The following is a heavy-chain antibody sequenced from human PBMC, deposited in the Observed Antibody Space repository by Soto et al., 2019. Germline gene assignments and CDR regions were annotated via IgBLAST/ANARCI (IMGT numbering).Heavy chain of an antibody. CDR1: GLSFSSFA. V-gene: IGHV3-23*01. Sequence: EVQLLESGGGFIHPGGSLRLSCAASGLSFSSFAMNWVRQAPGKGLEWVSIISGSADSTFYADSVKGRFTISRDNSKSTLYLQINSLRAEVTAVYYCAKTRGAMIYAISVYGMDVWGQGTTGTVST. D-gene: IGHD2-8*01. CDR3: AKTRGAMIYAISVYGMDV. J-gene: IGHJ6*01. CDR2: ISGSADST.